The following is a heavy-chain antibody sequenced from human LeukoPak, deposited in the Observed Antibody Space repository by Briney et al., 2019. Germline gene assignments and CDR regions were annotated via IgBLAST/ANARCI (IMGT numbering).Heavy chain of an antibody. D-gene: IGHD3-3*01. V-gene: IGHV1-2*02. CDR3: ASGLGYDFWSGYGD. CDR1: GYTFTGYY. CDR2: INPNSGCT. Sequence: ASVKVSCKASGYTFTGYYMQCVRQAPGQGLERLGWINPNSGCTNYAQKFLGRVTMTRDTSISTAYMELSRLRSDDTAVYYCASGLGYDFWSGYGDWGQGTLVTVSS. J-gene: IGHJ4*02.